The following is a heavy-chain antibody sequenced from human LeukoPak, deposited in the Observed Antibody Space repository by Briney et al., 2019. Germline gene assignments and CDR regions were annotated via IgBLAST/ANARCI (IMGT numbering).Heavy chain of an antibody. CDR3: ARDSTTGTTYY. J-gene: IGHJ4*02. CDR1: GYTFTSYA. D-gene: IGHD1-1*01. CDR2: INAGNGNT. Sequence: ASVKVSYKASGYTFTSYAMHWVRQAPGQRLEWMGWINAGNGNTKYSQKFQGRVTITRDTSASTAYMELSSLRSEDTAVYYCARDSTTGTTYYWGQGTLVTVSS. V-gene: IGHV1-3*01.